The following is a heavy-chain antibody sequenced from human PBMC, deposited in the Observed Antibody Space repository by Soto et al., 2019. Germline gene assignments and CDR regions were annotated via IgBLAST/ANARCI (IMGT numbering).Heavy chain of an antibody. D-gene: IGHD2-15*01. J-gene: IGHJ6*03. CDR3: ARETDIVVVVAATNYYYYKDV. CDR1: GFTFSSYA. V-gene: IGHV3-23*01. CDR2: ISGSGGST. Sequence: PGGSLRLSCAASGFTFSSYAMSWVRQAPGKGLEWVSAISGSGGSTYYADSVKGRFTISRDNSKNTLYLQMNSLRAEDTAVYYCARETDIVVVVAATNYYYYKDVWGKGTTVTVSS.